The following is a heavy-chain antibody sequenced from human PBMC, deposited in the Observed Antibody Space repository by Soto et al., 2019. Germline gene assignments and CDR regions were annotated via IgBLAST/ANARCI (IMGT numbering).Heavy chain of an antibody. D-gene: IGHD2-15*01. CDR1: GFTFSSYG. V-gene: IGHV3-33*01. Sequence: QVQLVESGGGVVQPGRSLRLSCAASGFTFSSYGMHWVRQAPGKGLEWVAVIWYDGSNKYYADSVKGRFTISRDNSKNTLYLQMNSLRAEDTAVYYCARDGRYCSGGSCLGLYYYYYMDVWGKGTTVTVSS. CDR2: IWYDGSNK. CDR3: ARDGRYCSGGSCLGLYYYYYMDV. J-gene: IGHJ6*03.